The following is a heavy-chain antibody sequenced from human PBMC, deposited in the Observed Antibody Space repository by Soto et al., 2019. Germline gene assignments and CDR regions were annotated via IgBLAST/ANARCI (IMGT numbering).Heavy chain of an antibody. CDR3: ARDPIFYYASSGYGGSYFDY. CDR1: GASVTSDDYY. D-gene: IGHD3-22*01. Sequence: SETLSLTCAVSGASVTSDDYYWSWIRQPPGKGLEWIGYIYHSGSTYYNPSLKSRVSISIDTSQNQFSLRLTSLTAADTAVYYCARDPIFYYASSGYGGSYFDYWGQGSRVTVSS. J-gene: IGHJ4*02. V-gene: IGHV4-30-4*01. CDR2: IYHSGST.